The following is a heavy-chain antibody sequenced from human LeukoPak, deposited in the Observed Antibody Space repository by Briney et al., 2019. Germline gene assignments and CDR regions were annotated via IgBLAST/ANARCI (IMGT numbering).Heavy chain of an antibody. CDR3: ARERRPHSYGSFIGDY. Sequence: ASVKVSCKASGYTFTGYYIHWVRQAPGQGLEWMGWINPNSGGTNYAQKFQGRVTMTRDTSISTVCMELSRLRSDDTALYYCARERRPHSYGSFIGDYWGQGTLVSVSS. V-gene: IGHV1-2*02. J-gene: IGHJ4*02. D-gene: IGHD5-18*01. CDR2: INPNSGGT. CDR1: GYTFTGYY.